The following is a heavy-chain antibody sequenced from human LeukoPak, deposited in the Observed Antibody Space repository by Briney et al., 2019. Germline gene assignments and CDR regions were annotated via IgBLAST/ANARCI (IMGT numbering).Heavy chain of an antibody. CDR3: ASSDCSGGSCHDY. J-gene: IGHJ4*02. CDR1: GGTFSSYA. D-gene: IGHD2-15*01. Sequence: GSSVKVSCKASGGTFSSYAISWVRQAHGQGLEWMGRIIPIFGTANYAQKFQGRVTITTDESTSTAYMELSSLRSEDTAVYYCASSDCSGGSCHDYWGQGTLVTVSS. V-gene: IGHV1-69*05. CDR2: IIPIFGTA.